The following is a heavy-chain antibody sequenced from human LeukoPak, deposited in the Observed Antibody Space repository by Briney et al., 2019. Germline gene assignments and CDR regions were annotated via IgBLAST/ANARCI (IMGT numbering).Heavy chain of an antibody. V-gene: IGHV1-2*02. CDR3: ARSDILRFLEWLSPHMDV. D-gene: IGHD3-3*01. Sequence: ASVKVSCKASGYTFTGYYLHWVRQVPGQGLEWVGWINPDTGGTYYAQKFQGRVTMTRDTSISTAYMELSRLRSDDTAVYFCARSDILRFLEWLSPHMDVWGKGATVTVSS. CDR2: INPDTGGT. CDR1: GYTFTGYY. J-gene: IGHJ6*03.